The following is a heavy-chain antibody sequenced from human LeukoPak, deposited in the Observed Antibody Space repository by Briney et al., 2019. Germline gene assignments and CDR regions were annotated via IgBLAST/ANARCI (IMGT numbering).Heavy chain of an antibody. D-gene: IGHD3-10*01. CDR1: GFSFRSYW. Sequence: GGSLRLSCVASGFSFRSYWMDWVRQAPGKGLEWVANIKQDGIEKYFVDSVKGRFAISRDNAKNSLYLQMNNLRAEDTAVYYCAREAMVRGVPDAFDIWGQGTVVTVSS. CDR3: AREAMVRGVPDAFDI. CDR2: IKQDGIEK. V-gene: IGHV3-7*01. J-gene: IGHJ3*02.